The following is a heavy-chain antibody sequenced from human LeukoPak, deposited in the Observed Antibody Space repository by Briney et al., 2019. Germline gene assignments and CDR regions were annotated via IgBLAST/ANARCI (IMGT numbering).Heavy chain of an antibody. J-gene: IGHJ3*02. CDR1: GGSISSYY. CDR3: AREGRYYYDSSGYTSVGAFDI. D-gene: IGHD3-22*01. V-gene: IGHV4-59*01. Sequence: SETLSLTCTVSGGSISSYYWSWIRQPPGKGLEWIGYIYYSGSTNYNPSLKSRVTISVDTSKNQFSLKLSSVTAADTAVYYCAREGRYYYDSSGYTSVGAFDIWGQGTMVTVSS. CDR2: IYYSGST.